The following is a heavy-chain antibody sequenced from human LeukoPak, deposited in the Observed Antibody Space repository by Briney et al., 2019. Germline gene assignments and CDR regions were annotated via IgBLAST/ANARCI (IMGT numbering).Heavy chain of an antibody. CDR1: GGSFSGYY. V-gene: IGHV4-34*01. CDR2: INHSGST. J-gene: IGHJ4*02. Sequence: PSETLSLTCAVYGGSFSGYYWSWIRQPPGKGLEWIGEINHSGSTNYNPSLKSRVTISVDTSKNQFSLKLSSVTAADTAVYYCARSARIAAAGNQFDYWGQGTLVTVSS. CDR3: ARSARIAAAGNQFDY. D-gene: IGHD6-13*01.